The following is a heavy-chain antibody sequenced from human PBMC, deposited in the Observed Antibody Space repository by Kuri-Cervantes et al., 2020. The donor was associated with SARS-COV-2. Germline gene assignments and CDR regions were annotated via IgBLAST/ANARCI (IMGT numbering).Heavy chain of an antibody. CDR1: GFSFRNYG. Sequence: GESLKISCAASGFSFRNYGMHWVRQAPDKGLGWVAGIWYDGSNENYADSVKGRFIVSRDNSKNTLYLQMNSLRAEDTAVYYCARDVWSGYYYGMDVWGQGTTVTVSS. D-gene: IGHD3-3*01. V-gene: IGHV3-33*01. CDR2: IWYDGSNE. J-gene: IGHJ6*02. CDR3: ARDVWSGYYYGMDV.